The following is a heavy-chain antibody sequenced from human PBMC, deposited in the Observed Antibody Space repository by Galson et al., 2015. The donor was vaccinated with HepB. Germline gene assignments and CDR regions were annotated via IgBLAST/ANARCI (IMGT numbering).Heavy chain of an antibody. Sequence: SVKVSCKASGYTFTSYYMHWVRQAPGQGLEWMGIINPSGGSTSYAQKFQGRVTMTRDTSTSTVYMELSSLRSEDTAVYYCARVQVGQQLVLGDAFDIWGQGTMVTVSS. CDR2: INPSGGST. V-gene: IGHV1-46*01. D-gene: IGHD6-13*01. CDR1: GYTFTSYY. CDR3: ARVQVGQQLVLGDAFDI. J-gene: IGHJ3*02.